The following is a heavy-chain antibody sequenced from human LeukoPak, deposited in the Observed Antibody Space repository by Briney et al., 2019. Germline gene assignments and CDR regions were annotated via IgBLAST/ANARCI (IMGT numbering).Heavy chain of an antibody. V-gene: IGHV3-23*01. J-gene: IGHJ4*02. CDR2: ISGSGGST. Sequence: LTGGSLRLSCAASGFTFSSYAMSWVRQAPGKGLEWVSAISGSGGSTYYADSVKGRFTISRDNAKNSVYLQMNSLRAEDTAVYYCARFPPTNFWSGYYKHGVFDYWGQGTLVTVSS. D-gene: IGHD3-3*01. CDR3: ARFPPTNFWSGYYKHGVFDY. CDR1: GFTFSSYA.